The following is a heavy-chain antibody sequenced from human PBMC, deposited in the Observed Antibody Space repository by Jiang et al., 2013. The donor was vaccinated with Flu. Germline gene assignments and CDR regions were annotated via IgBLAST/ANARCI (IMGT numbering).Heavy chain of an antibody. CDR3: ARDRYSGSYPFDY. V-gene: IGHV6-1*01. D-gene: IGHD1-26*01. Sequence: QTLSLTCAISGDGVSGNSASWNWIRQSPSRGLEWLGRTYYRSRWYNDYAVSLKSRITINPDTSKNHFSLQLNSVTPEDTAVYFCARDRYSGSYPFDYWGQGTLVTVSS. CDR2: TYYRSRWYN. J-gene: IGHJ4*02. CDR1: GDGVSGNSAS.